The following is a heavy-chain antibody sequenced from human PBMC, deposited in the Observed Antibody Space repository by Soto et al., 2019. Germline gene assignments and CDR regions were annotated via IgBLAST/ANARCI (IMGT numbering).Heavy chain of an antibody. CDR1: GVSISSDF. V-gene: IGHV4-59*01. J-gene: IGHJ4*02. CDR3: ARIGGYHGPLDY. Sequence: SETLSLSCSVSGVSISSDFWSWIRQAPGRVLEWIGYTYHRGSTNYSPSLRSRVAISLDTSENQFSLKVNSVTAADTAVYYCARIGGYHGPLDYWGQGTPVTVS. D-gene: IGHD6-25*01. CDR2: TYHRGST.